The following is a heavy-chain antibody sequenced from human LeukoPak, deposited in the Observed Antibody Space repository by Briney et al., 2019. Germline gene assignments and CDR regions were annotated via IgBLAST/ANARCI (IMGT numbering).Heavy chain of an antibody. CDR3: AKGQERTRIAARPSVLDF. CDR2: ISSSSSYI. CDR1: GFTFSSYS. D-gene: IGHD6-6*01. Sequence: GGSLRLSCAASGFTFSSYSMNWVRQAPGKGLEWVSSISSSSSYIYYADSVKGRFTISRDNAKNSLYLQMNSLRAEDTATYYCAKGQERTRIAARPSVLDFWGQGTLVAVSS. V-gene: IGHV3-21*04. J-gene: IGHJ4*02.